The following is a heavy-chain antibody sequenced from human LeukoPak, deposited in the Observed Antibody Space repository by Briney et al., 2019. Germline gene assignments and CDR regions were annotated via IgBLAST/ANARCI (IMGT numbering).Heavy chain of an antibody. J-gene: IGHJ4*02. D-gene: IGHD3-22*01. CDR1: GYTFTVYY. CDR2: INPNSGGT. Sequence: ASVTVSCTASGYTFTVYYMHWVRQAPGQGLGWMGWINPNSGGTNYAQKFQGRVTMTRDTSISTAYMELSRLRSDDTALYYCARGAHYHDSSEGYDYWGQGTLVTVSS. CDR3: ARGAHYHDSSEGYDY. V-gene: IGHV1-2*02.